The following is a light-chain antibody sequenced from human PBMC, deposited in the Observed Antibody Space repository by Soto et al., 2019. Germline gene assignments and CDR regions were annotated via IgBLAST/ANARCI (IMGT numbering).Light chain of an antibody. CDR2: GAS. V-gene: IGKV3-15*01. CDR1: QSVSSN. CDR3: QQYNDWPQT. J-gene: IGKJ1*01. Sequence: EIVMTQSPGTLSLSPGERATLSCRASQSVSSNLAWYQQIPGQAPRLLIYGASTRATGIPARFSGSGSGTEFTLAISSLQSEDFAVYYCQQYNDWPQTFGRGTKLDIK.